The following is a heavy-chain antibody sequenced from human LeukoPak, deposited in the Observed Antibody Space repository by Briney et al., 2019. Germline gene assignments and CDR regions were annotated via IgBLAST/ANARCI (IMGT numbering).Heavy chain of an antibody. V-gene: IGHV3-30*03. Sequence: GGSLRLSCATSTFTFSSYAMHWVRQAPGKGLEWVAVIPNDRRNNYYADSVKGRFTISRDNFKNTLYLQMNSLRTEDTAVYYCATSRDYYDSNGYYPYYFDCWGQGTLVTVSS. J-gene: IGHJ4*02. CDR2: IPNDRRNN. CDR1: TFTFSSYA. D-gene: IGHD3-22*01. CDR3: ATSRDYYDSNGYYPYYFDC.